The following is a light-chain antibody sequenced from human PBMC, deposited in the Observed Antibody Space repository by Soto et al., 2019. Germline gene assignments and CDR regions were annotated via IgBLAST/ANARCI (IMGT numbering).Light chain of an antibody. Sequence: DIQLTQSPSPLSASGGDRVTLHFRASRSIINWLAWYQQKSGKGPKLLIYKASNLQTGVPSRFSGSGYGTEFTLTISSLQPDDVATYYCQQYGSSGTFGQGTKVDIK. CDR3: QQYGSSGT. V-gene: IGKV1-5*03. J-gene: IGKJ1*01. CDR2: KAS. CDR1: RSIINW.